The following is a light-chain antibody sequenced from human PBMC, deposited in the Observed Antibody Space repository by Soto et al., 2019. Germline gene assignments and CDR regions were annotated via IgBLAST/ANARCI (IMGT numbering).Light chain of an antibody. V-gene: IGLV1-44*01. CDR1: NSNIGSNP. CDR2: ANN. J-gene: IGLJ2*01. CDR3: ATWDGSLNAVV. Sequence: QSVLTQSPSASGTPGQRVTISCSGSNSNIGSNPVNWYQQLPGMAPKLLISANNQRPSGVPDRFSGSKSGTSASLAISGLQSEDEADYYCATWDGSLNAVVFSGGTKLTVL.